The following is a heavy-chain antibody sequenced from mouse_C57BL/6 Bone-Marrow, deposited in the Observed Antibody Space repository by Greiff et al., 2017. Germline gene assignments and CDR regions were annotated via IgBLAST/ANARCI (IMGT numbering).Heavy chain of an antibody. CDR2: IYPNSGGT. CDR1: GYTFTSYW. Sequence: QVQLQQPGAELVKPGASVKLSCKASGYTFTSYWMHWVKQRPGRGLEWIGRIYPNSGGTKYNEKFKSKATLTVDKPSSPAYMQLSSLTSEDSAVYYCARSAKNFDYWGQGTTLTVSA. V-gene: IGHV1-72*01. CDR3: ARSAKNFDY. J-gene: IGHJ2*01.